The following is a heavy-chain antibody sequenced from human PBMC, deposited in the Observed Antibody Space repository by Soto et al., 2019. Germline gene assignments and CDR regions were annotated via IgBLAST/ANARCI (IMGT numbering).Heavy chain of an antibody. CDR1: GGSFSGYY. J-gene: IGHJ4*02. D-gene: IGHD6-19*01. V-gene: IGHV4-34*01. CDR2: INHSGST. Sequence: QVQLQQWGAGLLKPSETLSLTCAVYGGSFSGYYWSWIRQPPGKGLEWLGEINHSGSTNYNPSLKSRVIISVDTSKKQFSLKLSSVTAAATSVYYCARQWLSYFDYWGQGTLVTVSS. CDR3: ARQWLSYFDY.